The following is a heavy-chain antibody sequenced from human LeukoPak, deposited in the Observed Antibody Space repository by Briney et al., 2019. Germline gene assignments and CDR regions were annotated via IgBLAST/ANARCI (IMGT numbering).Heavy chain of an antibody. J-gene: IGHJ5*02. CDR2: ISAYNGNT. D-gene: IGHD3-10*01. Sequence: ASVKVSCKASGGTFSSYGISWVRQAPGQGLEWMGWISAYNGNTNYAQKLQGRVTMTTDTSTSTAYMELRSLRSDDTAVYYCARDYYYGSGSYYSPEENWFDPWGQGTLVTVSS. V-gene: IGHV1-18*01. CDR1: GGTFSSYG. CDR3: ARDYYYGSGSYYSPEENWFDP.